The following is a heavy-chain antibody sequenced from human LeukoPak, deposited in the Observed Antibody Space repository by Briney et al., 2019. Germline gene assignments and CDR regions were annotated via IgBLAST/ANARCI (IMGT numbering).Heavy chain of an antibody. Sequence: ASVKVSCKVSGHTLTEIFMHWVRQAPGKGFEWMGGVDPEDYETINAQKFQGRVTITEDTSTDTAYMELSSLRSEDTAVYYCATHFDSSGPDAFDIWGQGTMVTVSS. CDR3: ATHFDSSGPDAFDI. CDR2: VDPEDYET. D-gene: IGHD3-22*01. J-gene: IGHJ3*02. CDR1: GHTLTEIF. V-gene: IGHV1-24*01.